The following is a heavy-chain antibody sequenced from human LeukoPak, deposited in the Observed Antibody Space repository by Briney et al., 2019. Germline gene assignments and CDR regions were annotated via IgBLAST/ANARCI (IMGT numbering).Heavy chain of an antibody. CDR3: ARDYQGGYGDKTVDY. Sequence: SETLSLTCTVSGGSISSSTYYWGWIRQPPGKGLEWIGSIYYSGSTYYNPSLKSRVTISVDTSKNQFSLKLSSVTAADTAVYYCARDYQGGYGDKTVDYWGQGTLVTVSS. CDR1: GGSISSSTYY. D-gene: IGHD5-18*01. J-gene: IGHJ4*02. V-gene: IGHV4-39*07. CDR2: IYYSGST.